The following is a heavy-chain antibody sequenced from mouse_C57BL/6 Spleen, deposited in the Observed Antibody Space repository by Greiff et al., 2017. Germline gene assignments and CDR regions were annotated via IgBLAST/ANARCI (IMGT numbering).Heavy chain of an antibody. CDR3: AVTGRGVYFDY. V-gene: IGHV1-19*01. CDR1: GYTFTDYY. J-gene: IGHJ2*01. D-gene: IGHD4-1*01. CDR2: INPYNGGT. Sequence: VQLQQSGPVLVKPGASVKMSCKASGYTFTDYYMNWVKQSHGKSLEWIGVINPYNGGTSYNQKFKGKATLTVDKSSSTAYMELNSLTSEDSAVYYCAVTGRGVYFDYWGQGTTLTVSS.